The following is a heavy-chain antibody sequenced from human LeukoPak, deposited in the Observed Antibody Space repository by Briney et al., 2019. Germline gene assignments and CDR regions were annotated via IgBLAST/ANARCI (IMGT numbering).Heavy chain of an antibody. CDR3: AKGEYYDILTGYPPTD. CDR2: ISNDGSNK. D-gene: IGHD3-9*01. V-gene: IGHV3-30*18. Sequence: GGSLRLSCAASGFTFSSYGMHWVRQAPGKGLEWVAVISNDGSNKYYADSVKGRFTISRDNSKNTLYLQMNSLRAEDTAVYYCAKGEYYDILTGYPPTDWGQGTLVTVSS. CDR1: GFTFSSYG. J-gene: IGHJ4*02.